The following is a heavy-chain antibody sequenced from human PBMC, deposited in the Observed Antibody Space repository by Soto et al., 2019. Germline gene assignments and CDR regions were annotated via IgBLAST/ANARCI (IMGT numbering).Heavy chain of an antibody. D-gene: IGHD2-15*01. CDR3: ARVNVVVVAATRDYYFDY. CDR2: INPNSGGT. Sequence: GASVKVSCKASGYTFTGYYMHWVRQAPGQGLEWMGWINPNSGGTNYAQKFQGRVTMTRDTSISTAYMELSRLRSDDTAVYYCARVNVVVVAATRDYYFDYWGQRTLVTVSS. J-gene: IGHJ4*02. V-gene: IGHV1-2*02. CDR1: GYTFTGYY.